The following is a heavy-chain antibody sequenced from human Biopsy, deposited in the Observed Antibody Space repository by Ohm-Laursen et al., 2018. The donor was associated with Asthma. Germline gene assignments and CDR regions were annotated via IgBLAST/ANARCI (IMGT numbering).Heavy chain of an antibody. J-gene: IGHJ3*02. Sequence: SVKVSCKASGYTFINYAIHWVRQAPGHSLEWMGWINAVNGNTKYSQKFQGRLTISRDTSASTAYMDLSSLRSEDTAVYYCARTYFDFLTGQVHDAFAMWGQGTMVTVSS. V-gene: IGHV1-3*01. CDR3: ARTYFDFLTGQVHDAFAM. CDR2: INAVNGNT. CDR1: GYTFINYA. D-gene: IGHD3-9*01.